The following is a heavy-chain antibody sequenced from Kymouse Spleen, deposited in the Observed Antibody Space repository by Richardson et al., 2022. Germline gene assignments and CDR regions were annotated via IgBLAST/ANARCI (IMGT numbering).Heavy chain of an antibody. J-gene: IGHJ4*02. CDR1: GFTFSSYG. Sequence: QVQLVESGGGVVQPGRSLRLSCAASGFTFSSYGMHWVRQAPGKGLEWVAVISYDGSNKYYADSVKGRFTISRDNSKNTLYLQMNSLRAEDTAVYYCAKGGSRFDYWGQGTLVTVSS. CDR3: AKGGSRFDY. CDR2: ISYDGSNK. D-gene: IGHD3-16*02. V-gene: IGHV3-30*18.